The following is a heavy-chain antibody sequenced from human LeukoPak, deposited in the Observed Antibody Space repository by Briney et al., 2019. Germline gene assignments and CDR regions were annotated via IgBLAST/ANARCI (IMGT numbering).Heavy chain of an antibody. J-gene: IGHJ4*02. V-gene: IGHV3-30*02. D-gene: IGHD1/OR15-1a*01. CDR3: AKGNNVWRFEY. CDR2: IWSEGTNK. CDR1: GFIFSTYG. Sequence: GGSLRLSCTASGFIFSTYGMHWVRQAPGKGLEWVAFIWSEGTNKYYADSVKGRFTISRDNSKNTLYLQTSSLRGEDTAVYYCAKGNNVWRFEYWRQGTLVTVSS.